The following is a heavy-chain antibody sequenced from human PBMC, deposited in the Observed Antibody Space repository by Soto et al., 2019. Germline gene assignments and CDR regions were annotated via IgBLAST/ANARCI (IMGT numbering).Heavy chain of an antibody. CDR3: AKELGIAAELDY. D-gene: IGHD6-13*01. CDR1: GFTFSSYG. CDR2: ISYDGSNK. Sequence: GGSLRLSCAASGFTFSSYGMHWVRQAPGKGLEWVAVISYDGSNKYYADSVKGRFTISRDNSKNTLYLQMNSLRAEDTAVYYCAKELGIAAELDYWGQGTLVTVPQ. V-gene: IGHV3-30*18. J-gene: IGHJ4*02.